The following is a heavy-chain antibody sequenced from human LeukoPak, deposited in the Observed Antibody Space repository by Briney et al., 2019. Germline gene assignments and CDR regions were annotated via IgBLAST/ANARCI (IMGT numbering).Heavy chain of an antibody. Sequence: GGSLRLSCAASGFTFDDYGMSRVRQAPGKGLEWVSGINWNGGSTGYADSVKGRFTISRDNAKNSLYLQMNSLRAEDTALYYCARDLVAVAGTLRFDPWGQGTLVTVSS. V-gene: IGHV3-20*04. CDR1: GFTFDDYG. CDR2: INWNGGST. J-gene: IGHJ5*02. D-gene: IGHD6-19*01. CDR3: ARDLVAVAGTLRFDP.